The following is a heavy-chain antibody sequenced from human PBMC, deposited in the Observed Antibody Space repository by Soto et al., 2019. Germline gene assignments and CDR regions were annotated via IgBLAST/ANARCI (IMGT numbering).Heavy chain of an antibody. Sequence: GGSLRLSCAASGFTFSSYGMHWVRQAPGKGLEWVAVMSYDGSNKYYADSVKGRFTISRDNSKNTLYLQMNSLRAEDTAVYYCAKDRPVVVVTATLDYGGQGTLFT. V-gene: IGHV3-30*18. J-gene: IGHJ4*02. CDR1: GFTFSSYG. CDR3: AKDRPVVVVTATLDY. CDR2: MSYDGSNK. D-gene: IGHD2-21*02.